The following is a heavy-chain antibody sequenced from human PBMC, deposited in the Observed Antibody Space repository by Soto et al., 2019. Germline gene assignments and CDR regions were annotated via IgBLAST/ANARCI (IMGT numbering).Heavy chain of an antibody. D-gene: IGHD6-19*01. CDR3: ARDRRRYSSGWSTRADAFDI. CDR1: GYTFTGYY. CDR2: INPNSGGT. J-gene: IGHJ3*02. Sequence: ASVKVSCKASGYTFTGYYMHWVRQAPGQGLEWMGWINPNSGGTNYAQKFQGWVTMTRDTSISTAYMELSRLRSDDTAVYYCARDRRRYSSGWSTRADAFDIWAKGQWSPSPQ. V-gene: IGHV1-2*04.